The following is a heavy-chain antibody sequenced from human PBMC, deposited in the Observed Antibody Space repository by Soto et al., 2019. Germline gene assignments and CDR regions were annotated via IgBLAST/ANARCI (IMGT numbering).Heavy chain of an antibody. CDR3: AKGGGDSLRYGMDV. J-gene: IGHJ6*02. CDR2: ISFDGGNT. V-gene: IGHV3-30*18. D-gene: IGHD2-21*02. Sequence: GGSLRLSCAASGFTFNNYGMHWVRQAPGKGLEWVVVISFDGGNTRYADSVKGRFTISRDNSKTTLYLQMDSLRAEDTAVYYCAKGGGDSLRYGMDVWGQGTTVTVSS. CDR1: GFTFNNYG.